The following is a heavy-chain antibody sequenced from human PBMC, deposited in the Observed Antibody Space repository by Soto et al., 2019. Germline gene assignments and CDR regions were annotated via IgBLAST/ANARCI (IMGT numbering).Heavy chain of an antibody. Sequence: QVQLVQSGAEVKKPGSSVKVSCKAPGGTFSTYAISWVRQAPGQALEWMGGVIPIFGTPKYAQKFQGRVTITADESTSTGYMELPSLRSEDTAVYYCARSQGGSSSLDIYYYYYYGMDVWGQGTTVTVSS. CDR3: ARSQGGSSSLDIYYYYYYGMDV. CDR2: VIPIFGTP. CDR1: GGTFSTYA. J-gene: IGHJ6*02. V-gene: IGHV1-69*01. D-gene: IGHD2-15*01.